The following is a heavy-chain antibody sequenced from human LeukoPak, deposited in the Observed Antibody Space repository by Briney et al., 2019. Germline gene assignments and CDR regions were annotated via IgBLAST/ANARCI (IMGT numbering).Heavy chain of an antibody. Sequence: ASVKVSCKASGYTFTSYAMHWVRQAPGQRLEWMGWINAGNGNTKYSQKFQGRVTITRDTSASTAYMELSSLRSEDTAVYYCARDRFSGYSYGLFDYWGQGTLVTVSS. CDR1: GYTFTSYA. CDR2: INAGNGNT. J-gene: IGHJ4*02. D-gene: IGHD5-18*01. V-gene: IGHV1-3*01. CDR3: ARDRFSGYSYGLFDY.